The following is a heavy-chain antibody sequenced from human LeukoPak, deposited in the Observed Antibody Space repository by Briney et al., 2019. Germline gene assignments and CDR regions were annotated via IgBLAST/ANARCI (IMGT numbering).Heavy chain of an antibody. CDR2: IYYSGST. J-gene: IGHJ4*02. Sequence: SETLSLTCTVSGGSISSSSYYWGWIRQPPGKGLEWIGSIYYSGSTYYNPSLKSRVTISVDTSKNQFSLKLSSVTAADTAVYYCAKVVRGYYYDSSGYYYFDYWGQGTLVTVSS. V-gene: IGHV4-39*01. CDR3: AKVVRGYYYDSSGYYYFDY. CDR1: GGSISSSSYY. D-gene: IGHD3-22*01.